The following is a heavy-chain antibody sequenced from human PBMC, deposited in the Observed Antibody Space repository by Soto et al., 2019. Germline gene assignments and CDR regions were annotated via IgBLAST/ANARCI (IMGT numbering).Heavy chain of an antibody. CDR1: GGSISRGGYY. CDR3: ASRALDSSGYYLYYYYGMGV. J-gene: IGHJ6*02. V-gene: IGHV4-31*03. CDR2: IYYSGST. Sequence: SETLSLTSTVSGGSISRGGYYWSWIRQHPGKGLEWIGYIYYSGSTYYNPSLTSRVTISVDTSKNQFSLKLSSVTAADTAVYYCASRALDSSGYYLYYYYGMGVWVQGTTVTVSS. D-gene: IGHD3-22*01.